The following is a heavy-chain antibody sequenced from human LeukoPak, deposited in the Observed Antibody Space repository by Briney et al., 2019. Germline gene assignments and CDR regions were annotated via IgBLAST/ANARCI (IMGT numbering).Heavy chain of an antibody. V-gene: IGHV3-23*01. CDR1: GFTFSSYA. CDR2: ISGRGDRT. CDR3: AKVLDDYVWGSYRYPENWFDP. Sequence: GGSLRLSCAASGFTFSSYAMSWVRQAPGKGLEWLSGISGRGDRTYYADSVKGRFTMSRDNFKNTLYLQMNSLRAEDTAVYYCAKVLDDYVWGSYRYPENWFDPWGQGTPVTVSS. J-gene: IGHJ5*02. D-gene: IGHD3-16*02.